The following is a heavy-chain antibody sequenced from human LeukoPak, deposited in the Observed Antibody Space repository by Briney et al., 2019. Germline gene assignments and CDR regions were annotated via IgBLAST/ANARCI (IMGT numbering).Heavy chain of an antibody. CDR3: ARDTAMAYYFDY. Sequence: SAKVSCKASGGTFSSYAISWVRQAPGQGLEWMGRIIPIFGTANYAQKFQGRVTITTDESTSTAYMELSSLRSEDTAVYYCARDTAMAYYFDYWGQGTLVTVSS. CDR1: GGTFSSYA. D-gene: IGHD5-18*01. CDR2: IIPIFGTA. V-gene: IGHV1-69*05. J-gene: IGHJ4*02.